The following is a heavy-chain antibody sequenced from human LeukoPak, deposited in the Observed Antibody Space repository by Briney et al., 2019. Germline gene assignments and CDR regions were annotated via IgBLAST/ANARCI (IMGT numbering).Heavy chain of an antibody. Sequence: GGSLRFSCAASGFTVNSNYMSWVRQAPGKGLEWVSVIYSGGSTYYADSVKGRFTISRDNSKNTLYLQMNSLRAEDTAVYYCARDRYDILTGYYPRGYYYGMDVWGQGTTITVSS. V-gene: IGHV3-66*01. J-gene: IGHJ6*02. CDR1: GFTVNSNY. CDR3: ARDRYDILTGYYPRGYYYGMDV. CDR2: IYSGGST. D-gene: IGHD3-9*01.